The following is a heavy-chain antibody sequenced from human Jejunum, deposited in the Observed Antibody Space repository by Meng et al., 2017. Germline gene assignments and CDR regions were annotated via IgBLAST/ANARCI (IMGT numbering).Heavy chain of an antibody. CDR2: IYYSGST. Sequence: QLQESGPGLVKPSQTLSLTCTGSGGSISSSNYYWGWIRQPPGKGLEWIGSIYYSGSTDYNPSLKSRVTISVDTSKKQFSLKLSSVTAADTAMYYCVRQRYCSAGSCYSDSWGQGTLVTVSS. J-gene: IGHJ4*02. CDR1: GGSISSSNYY. D-gene: IGHD2-15*01. CDR3: VRQRYCSAGSCYSDS. V-gene: IGHV4-39*01.